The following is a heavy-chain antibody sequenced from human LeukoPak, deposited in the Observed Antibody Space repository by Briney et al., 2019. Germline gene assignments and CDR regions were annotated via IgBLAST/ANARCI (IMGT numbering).Heavy chain of an antibody. V-gene: IGHV3-74*01. D-gene: IGHD3-3*01. CDR1: GFTFSNYE. J-gene: IGHJ1*01. CDR3: ARAPSEIGGYYPEYFRH. CDR2: IKSDGST. Sequence: GGSLRLSCAASGFTFSNYEMDWVRQAPGKGLEWVSRIKSDGSTNYADSVKGRFTISRDNAKNTLSLQMNSLRPEDTGVYYCARAPSEIGGYYPEYFRHWGQGTLVTVSS.